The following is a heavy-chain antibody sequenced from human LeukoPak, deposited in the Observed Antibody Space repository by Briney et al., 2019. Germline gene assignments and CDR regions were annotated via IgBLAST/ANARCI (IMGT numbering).Heavy chain of an antibody. Sequence: AASVKVSCKASGGTFSSYAISWVRQAPGQGLEWMGRIIPILGIANYAQKFQGRVTITADKSTSTAYMELSSLRSEDTAVYYCARGDSSSWLGAFDIWGQGTMVTVSS. CDR2: IIPILGIA. D-gene: IGHD6-13*01. CDR3: ARGDSSSWLGAFDI. V-gene: IGHV1-69*04. J-gene: IGHJ3*02. CDR1: GGTFSSYA.